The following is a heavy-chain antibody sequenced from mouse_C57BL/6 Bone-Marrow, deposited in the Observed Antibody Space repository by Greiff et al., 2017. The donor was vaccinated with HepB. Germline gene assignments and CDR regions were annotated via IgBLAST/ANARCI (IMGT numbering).Heavy chain of an antibody. D-gene: IGHD2-2*01. CDR2: ITHSGET. V-gene: IGHV12-3*01. CDR3: AGDREGYDGAWFAY. CDR1: GFPITSGYY. Sequence: QVQLKESGPGLVKPSQSLFLTCSITGFPITSGYYWIWIRQSPGKPLEWMGYITHSGETFYNPSLQSPISITRETSKNQFFLQLNSVTTEDTAMYYCAGDREGYDGAWFAYWGQGTLVTVSA. J-gene: IGHJ3*01.